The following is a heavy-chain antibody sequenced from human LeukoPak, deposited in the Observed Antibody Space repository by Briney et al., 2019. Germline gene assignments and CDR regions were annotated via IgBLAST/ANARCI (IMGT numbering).Heavy chain of an antibody. V-gene: IGHV4-39*01. J-gene: IGHJ5*02. CDR1: GGSISSSGYY. CDR3: ARTLTRSCSGATCYFTWFDP. D-gene: IGHD2-15*01. Sequence: ETLSLTCTVSGGSISSSGYYWGWIRQPPGKGLEWFGSIYFTGSTYYNPSLKSRVTLSVDTSKNQFSLKLTSVTAADTAVYYCARTLTRSCSGATCYFTWFDPWGQGALVTVSS. CDR2: IYFTGST.